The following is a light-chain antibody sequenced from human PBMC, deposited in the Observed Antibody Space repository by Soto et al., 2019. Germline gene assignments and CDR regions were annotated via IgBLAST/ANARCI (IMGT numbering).Light chain of an antibody. CDR2: GAS. Sequence: DIQMTQSPSTLSASVGDSVTLTCRASQTIASWLAWYQQTPGKGPKLLIYGASTSESGVPSRFSGSGSGTEFTLTIRSLQPGDFATYYCQQYNTYSATFGQGTRLEIK. CDR3: QQYNTYSAT. CDR1: QTIASW. J-gene: IGKJ5*01. V-gene: IGKV1-5*01.